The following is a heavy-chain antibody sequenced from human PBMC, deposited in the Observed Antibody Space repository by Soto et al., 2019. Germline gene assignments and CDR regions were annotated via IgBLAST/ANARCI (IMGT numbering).Heavy chain of an antibody. V-gene: IGHV3-13*01. CDR1: GFTFSSYD. CDR2: IGTAGDT. Sequence: GGSLRLSCAASGFTFSSYDMRWVRQATGKGLEWVSAIGTAGDTYYPGSVKGRFTISRENAKNSLYLQMNSLRAGDTAVYYCARSLKGATPLGAFDIWGQGTMVTVS. CDR3: ARSLKGATPLGAFDI. J-gene: IGHJ3*02. D-gene: IGHD1-26*01.